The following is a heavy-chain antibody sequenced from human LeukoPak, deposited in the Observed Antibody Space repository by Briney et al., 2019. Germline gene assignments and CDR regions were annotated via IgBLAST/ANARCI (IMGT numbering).Heavy chain of an antibody. CDR1: GGTFSSYA. CDR3: ARDGNQEYYDSSGYWDY. J-gene: IGHJ4*02. Sequence: ASVKVSCKASGGTFSSYAISWVRQAPGQGLEWMGGIIPIFGTANYAQKFQGRVTITADESTSTAYMELSSLRSEDTAVYYCARDGNQEYYDSSGYWDYWGQGTLVTVSS. D-gene: IGHD3-22*01. V-gene: IGHV1-69*01. CDR2: IIPIFGTA.